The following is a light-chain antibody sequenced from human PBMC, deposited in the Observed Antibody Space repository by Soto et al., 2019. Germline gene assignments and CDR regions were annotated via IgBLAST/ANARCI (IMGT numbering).Light chain of an antibody. CDR2: ENT. CDR3: QSYDSSLSGYV. V-gene: IGLV1-40*01. Sequence: QSALTQPPSVSGAPGQRVTISRTGSSSNIGAGYDVHWYQQFPGTAPKLLIYENTNRPSGVPDRFSGSESGTSASLAITGLQAEDEADYYCQSYDSSLSGYVFGTGTKVTVL. J-gene: IGLJ1*01. CDR1: SSNIGAGYD.